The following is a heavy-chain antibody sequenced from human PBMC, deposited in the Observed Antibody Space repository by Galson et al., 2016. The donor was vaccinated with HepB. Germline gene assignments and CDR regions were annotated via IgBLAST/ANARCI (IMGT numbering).Heavy chain of an antibody. Sequence: PALVKPTQTLTLTCNFSGFSLHTDGMCVTWVRQPPGKALEWLARIYWADEKRYSVSLQTRLTISKDASRNLVVLTMTNMDPKDTGTYYCARTRGPTKAIDYWGQGTLVTVSS. CDR2: IYWADEK. CDR1: GFSLHTDGMC. V-gene: IGHV2-70*19. D-gene: IGHD3-10*01. CDR3: ARTRGPTKAIDY. J-gene: IGHJ4*02.